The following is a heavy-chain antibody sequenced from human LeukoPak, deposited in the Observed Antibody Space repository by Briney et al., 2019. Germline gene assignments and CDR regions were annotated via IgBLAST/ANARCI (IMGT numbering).Heavy chain of an antibody. CDR3: ARDFSLTG. Sequence: GGSLRLSCAASGFTFSTYSMNWVRQAPGKGLEWVSSISSDSSYINYADSVKGRFTISRDNAKNSLYLQMNSLRAEDTAVYYCARDFSLTGWGQATMVTVSS. CDR2: ISSDSSYI. CDR1: GFTFSTYS. J-gene: IGHJ3*01. D-gene: IGHD2-8*02. V-gene: IGHV3-21*01.